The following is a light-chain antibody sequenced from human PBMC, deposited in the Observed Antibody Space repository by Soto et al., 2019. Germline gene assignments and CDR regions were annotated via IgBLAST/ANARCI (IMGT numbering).Light chain of an antibody. CDR2: SND. CDR1: SSNIGRNT. J-gene: IGLJ1*01. Sequence: QSVLTQPPSASGTPGRRVTISCSGSSSNIGRNTVDWYQHLPGTAPKLLIYSNDQRPSGVPDRFSGSKSGTSASLAISGLQSEDEADYYCAAWDDSLNGLVFGTGTKLTVL. CDR3: AAWDDSLNGLV. V-gene: IGLV1-44*01.